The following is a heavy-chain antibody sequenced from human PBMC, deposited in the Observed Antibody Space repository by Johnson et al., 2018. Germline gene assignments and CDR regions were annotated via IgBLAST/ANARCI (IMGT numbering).Heavy chain of an antibody. CDR2: IWYDGSNK. Sequence: QVQLVQSGGGVVQXGRSXRLXCAASGFTFSSYAMHWVRPAPGKGLEWVAVIWYDGSNKYYADSVKGRFTIARDNSKNTLDLQMNSLRAEDTAVYYCARARSWGIQLYYYYYGMDVWGQGTTVTVSS. V-gene: IGHV3-33*08. J-gene: IGHJ6*02. CDR3: ARARSWGIQLYYYYYGMDV. CDR1: GFTFSSYA. D-gene: IGHD5-18*01.